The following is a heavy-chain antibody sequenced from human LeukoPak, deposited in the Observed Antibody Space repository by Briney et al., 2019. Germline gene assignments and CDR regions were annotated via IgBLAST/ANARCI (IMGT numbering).Heavy chain of an antibody. CDR1: GFTFSSYW. J-gene: IGHJ6*02. D-gene: IGHD3-16*01. V-gene: IGHV3-7*03. Sequence: PGGSLRLSCAASGFTFSSYWMNWARQAPGKGLEWVASINQNGNVNYYVASVKGRFTISRDNAKNSLYLQMSNLRAEDTAVYFCARGGGLDVWGQGATVTVSS. CDR2: INQNGNVN. CDR3: ARGGGLDV.